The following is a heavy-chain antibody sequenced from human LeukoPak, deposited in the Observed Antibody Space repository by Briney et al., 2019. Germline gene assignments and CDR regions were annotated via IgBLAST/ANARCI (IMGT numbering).Heavy chain of an antibody. CDR2: IKSNSDGGTT. J-gene: IGHJ4*02. CDR1: GIFFTDAW. D-gene: IGHD6-13*01. V-gene: IGHV3-15*01. CDR3: TRDISAVTHDY. Sequence: PGGSLRLSCTVSGIFFTDAWMSWVRQSPGKGLEWVGRIKSNSDGGTTDYCAPVKGRFIISRDDARNTLYLEMNSLQSEDTGMYYCTRDISAVTHDYWGQGTLVAVSS.